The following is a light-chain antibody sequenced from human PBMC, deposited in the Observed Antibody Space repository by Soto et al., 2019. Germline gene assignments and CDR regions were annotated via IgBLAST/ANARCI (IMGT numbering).Light chain of an antibody. CDR1: QSIDSY. Sequence: DIQMTQSPSSLSASVGDRVTITCRATQSIDSYLNWYQQKPGKVPNLLIYAASALQSGVPSRFSGSGSGTHFNLTITRLQTEDVATYDCQQSYSSPGTFGQGNKVEIK. V-gene: IGKV1-39*01. J-gene: IGKJ1*01. CDR3: QQSYSSPGT. CDR2: AAS.